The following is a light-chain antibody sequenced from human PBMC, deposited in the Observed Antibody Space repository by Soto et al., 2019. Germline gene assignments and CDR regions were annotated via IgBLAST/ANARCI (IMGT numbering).Light chain of an antibody. V-gene: IGKV1-5*03. Sequence: DIQMTQSPSTLSASVGDRVTITCRASQSISSWLAWYQQKPGKAPKLLIYKASNLESGVPSRFSGSGSGTXXTLTIXSLQPDDFATYYCQQYNSYPWTFGQGTKVEIK. CDR3: QQYNSYPWT. CDR2: KAS. CDR1: QSISSW. J-gene: IGKJ1*01.